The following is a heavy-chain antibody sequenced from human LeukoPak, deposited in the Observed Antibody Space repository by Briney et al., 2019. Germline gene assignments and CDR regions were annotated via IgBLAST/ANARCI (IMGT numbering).Heavy chain of an antibody. CDR3: AGGSSSWYENYYYYMDV. CDR2: ISSSGSTI. J-gene: IGHJ6*03. Sequence: GGSLRLSCAASGFTFSSYEMNWVRQAPGKGLEWVSYISSSGSTIYYADSVKGRFTISRDNAKNSLYLQMSSLRAEDTAVYYCAGGSSSWYENYYYYMDVWGKGTTVTISS. CDR1: GFTFSSYE. V-gene: IGHV3-48*03. D-gene: IGHD6-13*01.